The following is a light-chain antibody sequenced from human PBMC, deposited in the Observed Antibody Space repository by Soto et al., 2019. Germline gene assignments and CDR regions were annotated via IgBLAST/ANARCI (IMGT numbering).Light chain of an antibody. Sequence: EIVLTQSPATLSVSPGETTSLSCRASQSIYSDVAWYQQQVGQTPRPLIQGASTRDTGIAARGIGRGACTEFTRPISGLQSEDVATDYCQQYNNWTVTFGGGTKVDIK. V-gene: IGKV3-15*01. J-gene: IGKJ4*01. CDR2: GAS. CDR3: QQYNNWTVT. CDR1: QSIYSD.